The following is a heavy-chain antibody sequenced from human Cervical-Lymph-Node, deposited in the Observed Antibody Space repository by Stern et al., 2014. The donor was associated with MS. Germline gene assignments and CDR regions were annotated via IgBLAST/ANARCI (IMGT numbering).Heavy chain of an antibody. J-gene: IGHJ4*02. CDR2: ISSSGTTI. D-gene: IGHD5-24*01. CDR1: GFNFSDYY. V-gene: IGHV3-11*01. Sequence: QVQLVQSGGALVKPGGSLRLSCAVSGFNFSDYYMTWIRQAPGQGLEWVSYISSSGTTIFYADTVKGRFIISRDNAKKSLYLQMNNLRAEDAAVYYCVKGGRWLQSAALDSWGQGTLVPVSS. CDR3: VKGGRWLQSAALDS.